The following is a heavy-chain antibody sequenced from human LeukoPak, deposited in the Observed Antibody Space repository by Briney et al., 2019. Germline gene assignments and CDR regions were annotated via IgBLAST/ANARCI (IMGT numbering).Heavy chain of an antibody. CDR3: ARDEGIAAAGTFDY. J-gene: IGHJ4*02. Sequence: SETLSLTCTASGGSISSYYWSWVRQPAGKGLEWIGLFYTCCSTNYTPSLKSPVTMSVDTSKNQFSLKLSSVTAADTAVYYCARDEGIAAAGTFDYWGQGTLVTVSS. V-gene: IGHV4-4*07. CDR2: FYTCCST. D-gene: IGHD6-13*01. CDR1: GGSISSYY.